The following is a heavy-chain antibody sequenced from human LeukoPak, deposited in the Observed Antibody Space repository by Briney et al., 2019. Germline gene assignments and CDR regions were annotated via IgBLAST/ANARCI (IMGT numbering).Heavy chain of an antibody. J-gene: IGHJ3*02. CDR1: GYTFTGYY. Sequence: ASVKVSCKASGYTFTGYYIHWVRQAPGQGLEWMRWINPNSGGTKYAQKLQGRVTMTRDTSISTAYMDLSRLRSDDTAVYFCARDGPLGGAFDIWGQGTMVTVSS. V-gene: IGHV1-2*02. CDR2: INPNSGGT. CDR3: ARDGPLGGAFDI. D-gene: IGHD3-16*01.